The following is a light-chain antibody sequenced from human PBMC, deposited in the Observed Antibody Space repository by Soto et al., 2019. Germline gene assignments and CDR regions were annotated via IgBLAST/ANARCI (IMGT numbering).Light chain of an antibody. J-gene: IGKJ1*01. CDR1: QSVSAT. Sequence: EIVMTQSPATLSVSPGERATLSCRASQSVSATVAWYQQKSGQAPRLLIYYASTRATGVPARFSGSGSGTDSTLTITSLQSEDFGVYYCQQYRAWPTTFGQGTKVDIK. CDR2: YAS. CDR3: QQYRAWPTT. V-gene: IGKV3-15*01.